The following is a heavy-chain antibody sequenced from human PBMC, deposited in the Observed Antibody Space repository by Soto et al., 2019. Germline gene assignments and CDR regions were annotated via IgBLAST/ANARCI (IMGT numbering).Heavy chain of an antibody. CDR3: ARGGFIGTPPEY. CDR2: ISAYNGNT. V-gene: IGHV1-18*01. D-gene: IGHD1-7*01. J-gene: IGHJ4*02. Sequence: GASVKVSCKASGYTFTSYGISWVRQAPGQGLEWMGWISAYNGNTNYAQKLQGRVTMTTDTSTSTAYMELRSLKASDSAIYYCARGGFIGTPPEYWGQGTQVTVSS. CDR1: GYTFTSYG.